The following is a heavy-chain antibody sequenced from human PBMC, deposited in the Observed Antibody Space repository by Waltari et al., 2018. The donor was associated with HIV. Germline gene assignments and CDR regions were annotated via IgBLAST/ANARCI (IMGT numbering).Heavy chain of an antibody. V-gene: IGHV1-2*02. Sequence: QVQLVQSGAAVKKPGASVKVSCTASGYPFTGYYMPWVRQAPGQGLEWMGWINPNSGGTNYAQKFQGRVTMTRDTSISTAYMELSRLRSDDTAVYYCARQLVPADWFDPWGQGTLVTVSS. CDR3: ARQLVPADWFDP. CDR2: INPNSGGT. D-gene: IGHD2-2*01. J-gene: IGHJ5*02. CDR1: GYPFTGYY.